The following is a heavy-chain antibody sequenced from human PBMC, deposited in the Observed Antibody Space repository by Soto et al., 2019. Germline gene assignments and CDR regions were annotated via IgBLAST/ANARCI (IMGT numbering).Heavy chain of an antibody. Sequence: GESLKSAGKGSGYSFTNYWIGWVRQMPWKGLEWMGLIYPGDSDTRYSPSFEGQVTISADKSISTAYLQWSGLKASDTAMYYCARRKASSTTSLSFRAGFDYWGQGTLVTVSS. CDR1: GYSFTNYW. CDR2: IYPGDSDT. J-gene: IGHJ4*02. CDR3: ARRKASSTTSLSFRAGFDY. V-gene: IGHV5-51*01. D-gene: IGHD2-2*01.